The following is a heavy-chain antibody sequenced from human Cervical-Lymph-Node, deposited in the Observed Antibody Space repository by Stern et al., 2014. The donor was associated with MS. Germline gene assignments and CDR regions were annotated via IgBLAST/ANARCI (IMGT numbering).Heavy chain of an antibody. CDR1: GFAFSTYG. V-gene: IGHV3-30*03. CDR2: ISFDGAKT. CDR3: ARGSDWYPLDY. J-gene: IGHJ4*02. D-gene: IGHD6-19*01. Sequence: QVKLVQSGGGVVQPGRSLRLSCSPSGFAFSTYGMHWVRQAPGKGLEWVALISFDGAKTYYADSVKGRFTISRDNPKNTLYLQMKSLRGEDTAVYYCARGSDWYPLDYWGQGTLVTVSS.